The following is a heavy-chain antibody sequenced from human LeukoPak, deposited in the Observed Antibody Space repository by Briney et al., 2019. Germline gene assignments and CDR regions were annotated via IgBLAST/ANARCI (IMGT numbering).Heavy chain of an antibody. V-gene: IGHV4-4*09. CDR1: GGSISGYF. J-gene: IGHJ6*03. D-gene: IGHD2-2*01. Sequence: SETLSLTCTVSGGSISGYFWSWIRQPPGKEREWIGYINSTGTTNYSPSLSSRVTISVDTSKSQLSLNLRFVTATDTAVYHCARHNPPPTGFCSGTSCFMSGSQYFYMDVWGKGTSVTVS. CDR3: ARHNPPPTGFCSGTSCFMSGSQYFYMDV. CDR2: INSTGTT.